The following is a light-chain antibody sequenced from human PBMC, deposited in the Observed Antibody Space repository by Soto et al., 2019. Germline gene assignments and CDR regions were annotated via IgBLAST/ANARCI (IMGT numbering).Light chain of an antibody. CDR2: RDD. CDR1: SSNIGSNY. Sequence: QSVLTQPPSASGTPGQRVTISCSGSSSNIGSNYVYWFHQVPGTAPKLLIYRDDRRTSGVPDRFSGSKSGTSASLAISGLRSEDEADYYCAAWYDSLSGIVFCGGTQLTVL. CDR3: AAWYDSLSGIV. J-gene: IGLJ2*01. V-gene: IGLV1-47*01.